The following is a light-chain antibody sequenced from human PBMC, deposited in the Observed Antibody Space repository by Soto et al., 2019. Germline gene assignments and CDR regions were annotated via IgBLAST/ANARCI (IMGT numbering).Light chain of an antibody. V-gene: IGLV2-8*01. J-gene: IGLJ1*01. CDR2: EVN. CDR3: SSYAGSSNV. Sequence: QSALTQPPSASGSPGQSVAISCTGTSSDVGGYNYVSWYQQHPGKAPKLMIYEVNKWPSGVPDRFSGSKSGNTASLTVSGLQAEDEADYYCSSYAGSSNVFGTGTKSPS. CDR1: SSDVGGYNY.